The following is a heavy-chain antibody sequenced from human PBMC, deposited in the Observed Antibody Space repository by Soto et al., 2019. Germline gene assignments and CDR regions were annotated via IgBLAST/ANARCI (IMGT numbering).Heavy chain of an antibody. J-gene: IGHJ4*02. Sequence: GGSLRLSCAASGFTFSSYGMHWVRQAPGKGLEWVAVIWYDGSNKYYADSVKGRFTISRGNSKNTLYLQMNSLRAEDTAAYYCARAGQWLVPYYFDYWGQGTLVTVSS. CDR3: ARAGQWLVPYYFDY. CDR1: GFTFSSYG. CDR2: IWYDGSNK. V-gene: IGHV3-33*01. D-gene: IGHD6-19*01.